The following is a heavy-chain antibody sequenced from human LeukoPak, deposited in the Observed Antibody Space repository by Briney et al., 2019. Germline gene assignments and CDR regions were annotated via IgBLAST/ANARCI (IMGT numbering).Heavy chain of an antibody. D-gene: IGHD3-3*01. CDR3: AKEGRSSVRFLEWLSRFDY. J-gene: IGHJ4*02. CDR2: ISYDGSNK. CDR1: GFTFSSYG. Sequence: GRSLRLSCAASGFTFSSYGMHWVRQAPGKGLEWVAVISYDGSNKYYADSVKGRFTISRDNSKNTLYLQMNSLRAEDTAVYYCAKEGRSSVRFLEWLSRFDYWGQGILVTVSS. V-gene: IGHV3-30*18.